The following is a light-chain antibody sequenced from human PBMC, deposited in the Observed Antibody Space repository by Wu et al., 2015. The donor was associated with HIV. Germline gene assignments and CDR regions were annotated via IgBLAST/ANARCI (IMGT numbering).Light chain of an antibody. CDR2: AAS. V-gene: IGKV1-39*01. CDR1: QSISSY. Sequence: DIQMTQSPSSLSASVGDRVTITCRASQSISSYLNWYQQKPGKALKLLIYAASSLQSGVPSRFSGSGSGTDFTLTISSLQPEDFATYYCQQSYSTRVSFGQGTKLEIK. J-gene: IGKJ2*03. CDR3: QQSYSTRVS.